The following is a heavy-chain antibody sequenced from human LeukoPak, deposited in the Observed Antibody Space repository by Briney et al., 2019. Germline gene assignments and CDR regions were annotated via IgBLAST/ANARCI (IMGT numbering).Heavy chain of an antibody. J-gene: IGHJ6*04. V-gene: IGHV4-59*01. CDR3: ARGRRNYYGMAV. CDR2: IYYNGNT. Sequence: SETLSLTCSVSDGSINSYYWNWIRRPPGKGLEWIGYIYYNGNTNYSPSLKSRVTMSVDTSKNLFSLKVSSATAADTAVYCARGRRNYYGMAVWGKGPTVTVS. CDR1: DGSINSYY.